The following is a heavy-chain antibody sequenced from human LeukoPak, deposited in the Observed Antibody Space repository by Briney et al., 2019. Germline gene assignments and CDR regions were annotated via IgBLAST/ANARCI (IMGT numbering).Heavy chain of an antibody. D-gene: IGHD5-12*01. CDR2: IKQDGSEK. CDR3: AKDRRGVATIA. V-gene: IGHV3-7*03. Sequence: GGSLRLSCAASGFTFSSYWMSWVRQAPGKGLEWVANIKQDGSEKYYVDSVKGRFTISRDNAKNSLYLQMNSLRAEDTDVYYCAKDRRGVATIAWGQGTLVTVSS. J-gene: IGHJ5*02. CDR1: GFTFSSYW.